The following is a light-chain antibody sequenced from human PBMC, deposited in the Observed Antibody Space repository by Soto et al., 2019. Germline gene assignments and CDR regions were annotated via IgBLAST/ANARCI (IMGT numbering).Light chain of an antibody. J-gene: IGKJ5*01. CDR1: QSISSW. CDR3: QQYNSYSST. V-gene: IGKV1-5*03. CDR2: KAS. Sequence: VTCRASQSISSWLAWYQQKPGKAPKLLIYKASTLESGVPSRFSGSGSGTEFTLTMSSLQPDDFATYYCQQYNSYSSTFGQGTRREIK.